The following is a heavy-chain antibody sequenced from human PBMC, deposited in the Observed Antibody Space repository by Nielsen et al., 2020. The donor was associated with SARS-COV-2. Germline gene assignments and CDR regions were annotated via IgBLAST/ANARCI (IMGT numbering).Heavy chain of an antibody. CDR3: AKDLKRRTDRVVVTAIHHYYYGMDV. J-gene: IGHJ6*02. CDR1: GFTFSSYA. CDR2: ISGSGGST. V-gene: IGHV3-23*01. Sequence: GSLRLSCAASGFTFSSYAMSWVRQAPGKGLEWVSAISGSGGSTYYADSVKGRFTISRDNSKNTLYLQMNSLRAEDTAVYYCAKDLKRRTDRVVVTAIHHYYYGMDVWGQGTTVTVSS. D-gene: IGHD2-21*02.